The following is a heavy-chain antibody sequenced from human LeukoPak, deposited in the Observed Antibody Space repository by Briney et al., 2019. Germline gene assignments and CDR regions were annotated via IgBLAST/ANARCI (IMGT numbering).Heavy chain of an antibody. V-gene: IGHV1-2*06. D-gene: IGHD5-18*01. CDR2: INPNSGGT. J-gene: IGHJ5*02. CDR1: GYTFTGYY. CDR3: ARDREIQLWLLVPQSWFDP. Sequence: ASVKVSCKASGYTFTGYYMHWVRQAPGQGLEWTGRINPNSGGTNYAQKFQGRVTMTRDTSISTAYMELSRLRSDDTAVYYCARDREIQLWLLVPQSWFDPWGQGTLVTVSS.